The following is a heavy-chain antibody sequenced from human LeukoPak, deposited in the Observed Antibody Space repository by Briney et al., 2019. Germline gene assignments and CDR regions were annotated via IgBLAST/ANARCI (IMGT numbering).Heavy chain of an antibody. J-gene: IGHJ4*02. Sequence: GGSLRLSCAASGFTFSSYAMSWVRQAPGKGLEWVSAISGSGGSTYYADSVKGRFTISRDNSKNTLYLQMNSLRAEDTAVYYCAKGPYGSESYYTDYWGQGTLVTVSS. V-gene: IGHV3-23*01. CDR1: GFTFSSYA. CDR2: ISGSGGST. D-gene: IGHD3-10*01. CDR3: AKGPYGSESYYTDY.